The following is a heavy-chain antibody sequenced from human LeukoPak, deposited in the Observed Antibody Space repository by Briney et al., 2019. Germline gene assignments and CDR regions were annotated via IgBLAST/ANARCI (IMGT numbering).Heavy chain of an antibody. J-gene: IGHJ4*02. Sequence: PGGSLRLSCAASGFTFSDYAMHWVRQAPGKGLEWVTLISYDGSNKYYADSVKGRFTISRDNSKNTLFLQMNSLRAEDTAVYYCATDYGDYVFWGQGTLVTVSS. CDR3: ATDYGDYVF. D-gene: IGHD4-17*01. CDR2: ISYDGSNK. CDR1: GFTFSDYA. V-gene: IGHV3-30-3*01.